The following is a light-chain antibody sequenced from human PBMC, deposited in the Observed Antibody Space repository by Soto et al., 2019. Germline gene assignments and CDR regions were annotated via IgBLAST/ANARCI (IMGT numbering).Light chain of an antibody. CDR1: QSITSY. CDR2: DAS. J-gene: IGKJ5*01. Sequence: EIQMTQSPSSLSTSVGDRITITCRASQSITSYLSWYQQKPGKAPKLLIYDASSLESGVPSRFSGSGSGTEFTLTISSLQPDDFATYYCQQYNSHITFGQGTRLEI. V-gene: IGKV1-5*01. CDR3: QQYNSHIT.